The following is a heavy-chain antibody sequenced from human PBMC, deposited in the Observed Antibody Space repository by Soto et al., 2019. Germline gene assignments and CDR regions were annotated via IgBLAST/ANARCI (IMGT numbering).Heavy chain of an antibody. CDR3: AIYVEEMATPFNRYSDY. J-gene: IGHJ4*02. V-gene: IGHV3-48*02. Sequence: PGGSLRVSCAASGFTFSSYSMNWVRQAPGKGLEWVSYISSSSSTIYYADSVKGRFTISRDNAKNSLYLQMNSLRDEDTAVYYCAIYVEEMATPFNRYSDYLAQGTLVT. D-gene: IGHD5-12*01. CDR1: GFTFSSYS. CDR2: ISSSSSTI.